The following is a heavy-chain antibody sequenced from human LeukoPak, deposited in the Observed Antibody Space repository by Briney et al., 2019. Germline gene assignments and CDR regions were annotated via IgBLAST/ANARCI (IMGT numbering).Heavy chain of an antibody. D-gene: IGHD3-10*01. Sequence: GGSLRLSCAASGFTFSSYWMSWVHQAPGKGLEWMANIKQDGSEKNYVDSVKGRFTISRDNAENSLYLHMNSLRDEDTAVYYCARTGGSGKYTYNFDYWGQGILVTVSS. J-gene: IGHJ4*02. CDR2: IKQDGSEK. V-gene: IGHV3-7*05. CDR1: GFTFSSYW. CDR3: ARTGGSGKYTYNFDY.